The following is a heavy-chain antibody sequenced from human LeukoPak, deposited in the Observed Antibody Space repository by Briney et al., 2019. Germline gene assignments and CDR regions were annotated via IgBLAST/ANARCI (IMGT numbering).Heavy chain of an antibody. CDR3: AKRGGGTMFAFDI. D-gene: IGHD3-10*02. Sequence: GGSLRLSCAASGFTFSNYVMGWVRQAPGKGLELVSSISDIGIGTYYADSVKGRFTIFRDNSKNILYLQMNSLRAEDTAIYYCAKRGGGTMFAFDIWGQGTMVTVSS. V-gene: IGHV3-23*01. CDR2: ISDIGIGT. J-gene: IGHJ3*02. CDR1: GFTFSNYV.